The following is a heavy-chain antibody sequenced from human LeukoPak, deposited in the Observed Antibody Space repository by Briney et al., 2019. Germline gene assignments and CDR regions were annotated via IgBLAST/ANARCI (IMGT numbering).Heavy chain of an antibody. D-gene: IGHD6-13*01. V-gene: IGHV1-46*01. CDR3: ARVIAAAGAFDI. CDR2: INPSGGST. J-gene: IGHJ3*02. Sequence: WMGIINPSGGSTSYAQKFQGRVTMTRDTSTSTVYMELSSLRSEDTAVYYCARVIAAAGAFDIWGQGTMVTVSS.